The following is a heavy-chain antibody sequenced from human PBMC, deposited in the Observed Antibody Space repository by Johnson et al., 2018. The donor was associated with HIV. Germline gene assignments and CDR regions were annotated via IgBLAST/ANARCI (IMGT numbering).Heavy chain of an antibody. CDR1: GFTFSDYY. Sequence: EVQLVESGGGLVKPGGSLRLSCAASGFTFSDYYMTWIRQAPGKGLEWVSFISGSTIYYSDSVKGRFTISRDSSKNTLYLQMNSLRPEDTAVYYCAKGTTVAKVDAFDIWGQGTMVTVSS. D-gene: IGHD4-23*01. CDR3: AKGTTVAKVDAFDI. CDR2: ISGSTI. V-gene: IGHV3-69-1*02. J-gene: IGHJ3*02.